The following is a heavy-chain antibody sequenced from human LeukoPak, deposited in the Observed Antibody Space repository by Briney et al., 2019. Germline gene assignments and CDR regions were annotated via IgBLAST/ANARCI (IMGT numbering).Heavy chain of an antibody. V-gene: IGHV4-61*02. J-gene: IGHJ4*02. D-gene: IGHD3-9*01. CDR2: IHTSGST. CDR1: GGSFSRGDYY. Sequence: SETLSLTCTVSGGSFSRGDYYWSWIRQPAGKGLEWIGRIHTSGSTNYNPSLKSRVTISVDTSKNQFSLKLSSVTAADTAVYYCARRLLNYYDIPGGYFDYWGQGTLVTVSS. CDR3: ARRLLNYYDIPGGYFDY.